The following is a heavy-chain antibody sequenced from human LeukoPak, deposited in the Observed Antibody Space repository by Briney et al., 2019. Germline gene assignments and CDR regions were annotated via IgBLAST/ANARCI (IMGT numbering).Heavy chain of an antibody. J-gene: IGHJ4*02. CDR3: ARGGDSSSCQDY. Sequence: PGGSLRLSCAASGFTFSSYGMSWVRQAPGKGLEWVSGINWNGGSTGYADSVKGRFTISRDNAKNSLYLQMNSLRAEDTALYYCARGGDSSSCQDYWGQGTLVTVSS. D-gene: IGHD6-13*01. CDR2: INWNGGST. CDR1: GFTFSSYG. V-gene: IGHV3-20*04.